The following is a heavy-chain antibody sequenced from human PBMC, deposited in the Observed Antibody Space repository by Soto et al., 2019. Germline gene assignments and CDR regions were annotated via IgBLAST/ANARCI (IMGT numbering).Heavy chain of an antibody. D-gene: IGHD3-22*01. V-gene: IGHV6-1*01. Sequence: SQTLSLTCAISGDSVSSNSAAWNWIRQSPSRGLEWLGRTYYRSKWYNDYAVSVKSRITINPDTSKNQFSLQLNSVTPEDTAVYYCARDYYDSSGYYHRAFDIWGQGTMVTVSS. CDR1: GDSVSSNSAA. CDR3: ARDYYDSSGYYHRAFDI. CDR2: TYYRSKWYN. J-gene: IGHJ3*02.